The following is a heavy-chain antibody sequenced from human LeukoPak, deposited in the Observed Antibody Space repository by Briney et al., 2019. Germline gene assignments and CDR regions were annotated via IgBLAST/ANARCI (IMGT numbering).Heavy chain of an antibody. CDR3: ASGGPIVVVVAARIWSDP. D-gene: IGHD2-15*01. V-gene: IGHV4-39*01. CDR1: GGSISSSSYY. Sequence: SETLSLTCTVSGGSISSSSYYWGWIRQPPGKGLEWIGSIYYSGSTYYNPSLKSRVTISVDTSKNQFSLKLSSVTAADTAVYYCASGGPIVVVVAARIWSDPWGQGTLVTVSS. J-gene: IGHJ5*02. CDR2: IYYSGST.